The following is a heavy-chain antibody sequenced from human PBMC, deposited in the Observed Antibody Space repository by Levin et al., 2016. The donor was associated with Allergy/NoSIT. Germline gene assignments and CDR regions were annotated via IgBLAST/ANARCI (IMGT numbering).Heavy chain of an antibody. V-gene: IGHV1-8*01. D-gene: IGHD3-3*01. J-gene: IGHJ6*02. Sequence: ASVKVSCKASGYTFTSYDINWVRQATGQGLEWMGWMNPNSGNTGYAQKFQGRVTMTRNTSISTAYMELSSLRSEDTAVYYCARTSTSITIFGVVPSSGMDVWGQGTTVTVSS. CDR3: ARTSTSITIFGVVPSSGMDV. CDR2: MNPNSGNT. CDR1: GYTFTSYD.